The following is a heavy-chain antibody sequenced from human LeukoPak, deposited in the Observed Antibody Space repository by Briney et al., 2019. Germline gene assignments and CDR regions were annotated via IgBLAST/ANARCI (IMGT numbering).Heavy chain of an antibody. Sequence: ASVKVSCKASGYTFTSYGISWVRQAPGQGLEWMGWISAYNGNTIYAQKLQGRVTMTTDTSTSTAYMELRSLRSDGTAVYYCARDNDYGDYVYFDYWGQGTLVTVSS. J-gene: IGHJ4*02. CDR1: GYTFTSYG. V-gene: IGHV1-18*01. D-gene: IGHD4-17*01. CDR2: ISAYNGNT. CDR3: ARDNDYGDYVYFDY.